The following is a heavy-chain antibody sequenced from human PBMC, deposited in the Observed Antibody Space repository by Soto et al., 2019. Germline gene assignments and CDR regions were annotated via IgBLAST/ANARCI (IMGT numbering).Heavy chain of an antibody. D-gene: IGHD5-12*01. V-gene: IGHV4-59*08. CDR2: IYYSGST. J-gene: IGHJ4*02. CDR3: ARHSGGYDSHVDY. CDR1: GGSISSYY. Sequence: SETLSLTCTVSGGSISSYYWSWIRQPPGKGLEWIGYIYYSGSTNYNPSLKSRVTISVDTSKNQFSLKLSSVTAADTAVYYCARHSGGYDSHVDYWGQGTLVNVSS.